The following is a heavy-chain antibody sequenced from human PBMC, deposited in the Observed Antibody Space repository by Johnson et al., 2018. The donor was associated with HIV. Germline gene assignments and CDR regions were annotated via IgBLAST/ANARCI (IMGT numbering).Heavy chain of an antibody. CDR2: IRYDGSNK. CDR3: AKARSLLDYGGFDACDI. Sequence: VQLVESGGGVVQPGGSLRLSCAASGFTFSSYGMHWVRQAPGKGLEWVAFIRYDGSNKYYADSVKGRFTISRDNSKNTLSLQMISLRAEDTAMYYCAKARSLLDYGGFDACDIWGQGTLVIVSS. J-gene: IGHJ3*02. CDR1: GFTFSSYG. D-gene: IGHD4-23*01. V-gene: IGHV3-30*02.